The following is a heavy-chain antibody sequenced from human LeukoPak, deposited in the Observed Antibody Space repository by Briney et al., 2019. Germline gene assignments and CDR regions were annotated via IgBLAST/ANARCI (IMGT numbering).Heavy chain of an antibody. Sequence: ASVKVSCKASGYTFTSYDINWVRQATGQGLEWMGWMNPNSGNTGYAQKFQGRVTMTRDMSTSTVYMELSSLRSEDTAVYYCARISGSYYFDYWGQGTLVTVSS. D-gene: IGHD1-26*01. CDR2: MNPNSGNT. CDR3: ARISGSYYFDY. J-gene: IGHJ4*02. CDR1: GYTFTSYD. V-gene: IGHV1-8*01.